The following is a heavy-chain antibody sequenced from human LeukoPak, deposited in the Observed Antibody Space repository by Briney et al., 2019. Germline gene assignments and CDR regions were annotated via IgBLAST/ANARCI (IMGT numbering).Heavy chain of an antibody. CDR1: GGSFSGYY. CDR2: INPSRNT. Sequence: PSETLSLTCAVFGGSFSGYYWNWIRQPPGKGLEWIGQINPSRNTNYNPSLKSRVTISVDTSKKQFSLKLSFVTAADTAVYYCARRYDFWSGYPPPLDYWGQGTLVTVSS. V-gene: IGHV4-34*01. CDR3: ARRYDFWSGYPPPLDY. J-gene: IGHJ4*02. D-gene: IGHD3-3*01.